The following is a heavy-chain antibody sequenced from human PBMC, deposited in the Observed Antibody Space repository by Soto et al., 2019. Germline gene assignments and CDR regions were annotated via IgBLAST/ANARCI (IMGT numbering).Heavy chain of an antibody. CDR1: GFTFRNYW. D-gene: IGHD2-15*01. CDR3: ENLWVVEADDFDY. V-gene: IGHV3-7*03. Sequence: GGSLRLSCAASGFTFRNYWMTWVRQAPGKGLEWVANINRDGSDSYCVDSLKGRFTISRDNAKSSVYLQMNSLRAEDTAIYYCENLWVVEADDFDYWGQGTLVTVSS. CDR2: INRDGSDS. J-gene: IGHJ4*02.